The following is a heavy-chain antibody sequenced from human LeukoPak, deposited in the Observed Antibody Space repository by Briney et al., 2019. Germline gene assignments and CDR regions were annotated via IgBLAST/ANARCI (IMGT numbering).Heavy chain of an antibody. CDR2: IDWDDDK. CDR3: ARILAPVAGNYNFDY. V-gene: IGHV2-70*11. D-gene: IGHD6-19*01. Sequence: SGPTLANPTQTLTLTCTFSGFSLSTTGMCVSWIRQPPGKALEWLARIDWDDDKYYSTSMKTRLTISKDTSKNQVVLRMTNMDPLDTATYYCARILAPVAGNYNFDYWGQGTPVTVSS. J-gene: IGHJ4*02. CDR1: GFSLSTTGMC.